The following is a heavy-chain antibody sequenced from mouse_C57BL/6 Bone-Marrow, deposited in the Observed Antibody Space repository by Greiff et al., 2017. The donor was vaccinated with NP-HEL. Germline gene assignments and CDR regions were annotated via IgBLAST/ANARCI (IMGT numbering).Heavy chain of an antibody. D-gene: IGHD2-4*01. J-gene: IGHJ2*01. V-gene: IGHV1-81*01. Sequence: VKLLESGAELARPGASVKLSCKASGYTFTSYGISWVKQRTGQGLEWIGEIYPRSGNTYYNEKFKGKATLTADKSSSTAYMELRSLTSEDSAVYFCARSDDYDRDYFDYWGQGTTLTVSS. CDR3: ARSDDYDRDYFDY. CDR2: IYPRSGNT. CDR1: GYTFTSYG.